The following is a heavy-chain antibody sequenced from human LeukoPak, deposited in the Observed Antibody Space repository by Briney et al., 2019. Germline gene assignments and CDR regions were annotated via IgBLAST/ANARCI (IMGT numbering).Heavy chain of an antibody. CDR3: ARGRLWLVDY. CDR1: GGSFSGYY. Sequence: SETLSLTCAVYGGSFSGYYWSWIRQPPGKGLEWIGEINQSGSTNYNPSLKSRVTISVDTSKNQFSLKLSSVTAADTAVYYCARGRLWLVDYWGQGTLVTVSS. CDR2: INQSGST. D-gene: IGHD6-19*01. V-gene: IGHV4-34*01. J-gene: IGHJ4*02.